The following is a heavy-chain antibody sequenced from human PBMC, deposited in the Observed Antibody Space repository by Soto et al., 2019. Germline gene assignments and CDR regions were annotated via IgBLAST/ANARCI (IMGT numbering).Heavy chain of an antibody. V-gene: IGHV3-33*01. CDR2: IWYDGSNK. D-gene: IGHD3-22*01. Sequence: PGGSLRLSCAASGFTFSSYGMHWVRQAPGKGLEWVAVIWYDGSNKYYADSVKGRFTISRDNSKNTLYLQMNSLRAEDTAVYYCARDLVYYYDSSGSPDYWGQGTLVTVSS. CDR3: ARDLVYYYDSSGSPDY. J-gene: IGHJ4*02. CDR1: GFTFSSYG.